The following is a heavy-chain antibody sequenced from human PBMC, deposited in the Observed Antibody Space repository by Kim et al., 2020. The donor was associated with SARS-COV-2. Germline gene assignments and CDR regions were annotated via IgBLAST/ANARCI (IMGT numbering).Heavy chain of an antibody. CDR3: ARDSKYCSSTSCADILTGYYPTVYYYYYGMDV. D-gene: IGHD3-9*01. V-gene: IGHV3-21*01. CDR1: GFTFSSYS. CDR2: ISSSSSYI. Sequence: GGSLRLSCAASGFTFSSYSMNWVRQAPGKGLEWVSSISSSSSYIYYADSVKGRFTISRDNAKNSLYLQMNSLRAEDTAVYYCARDSKYCSSTSCADILTGYYPTVYYYYYGMDVWGQGTTVTVSS. J-gene: IGHJ6*02.